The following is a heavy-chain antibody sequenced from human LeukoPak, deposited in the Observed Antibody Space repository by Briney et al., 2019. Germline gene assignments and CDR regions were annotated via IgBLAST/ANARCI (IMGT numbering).Heavy chain of an antibody. V-gene: IGHV4-38-2*02. Sequence: SETLSLTCTVSGYSISSGYFWGWIRQPPGKGLEWIGTMYHSGGTYYNPSLKSRVTISVDTSKNQFSLRLSSVTAANTAMYYCARDRGADTASTDWGQGTLVTVSS. CDR2: MYHSGGT. J-gene: IGHJ4*02. CDR1: GYSISSGYF. D-gene: IGHD5-18*01. CDR3: ARDRGADTASTD.